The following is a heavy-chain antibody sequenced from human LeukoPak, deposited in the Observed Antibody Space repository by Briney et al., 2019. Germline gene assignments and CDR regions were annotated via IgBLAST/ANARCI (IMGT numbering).Heavy chain of an antibody. V-gene: IGHV3-30*18. D-gene: IGHD5-12*01. CDR2: ISYDGSNK. Sequence: GGSLRLSCAASGVTFSSYCRHWVRQAPGKGLEWIADISYDGSNKYYADSVNGRFTISRDNSKNPLYLQMNSLRAEDTAVYYCAKALGYSGYSASDAFDIWGQGTMVTVSS. CDR3: AKALGYSGYSASDAFDI. CDR1: GVTFSSYC. J-gene: IGHJ3*02.